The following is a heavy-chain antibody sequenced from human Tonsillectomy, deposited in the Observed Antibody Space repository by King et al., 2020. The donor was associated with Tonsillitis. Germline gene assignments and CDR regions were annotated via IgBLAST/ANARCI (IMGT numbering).Heavy chain of an antibody. J-gene: IGHJ3*02. CDR1: GFTFSSYW. V-gene: IGHV3-74*01. CDR2: IKNDGSST. Sequence: VQLVESGGGLVQPGGSLRLSCAASGFTFSSYWMHWVRQAPGKGLVWVSRIKNDGSSTSYADSVKGRFTVSKDNAKNTLYLQMNSLRAEDTALYYCARGRGGGPDAFDIGGKGTMVTVPS. CDR3: ARGRGGGPDAFDI. D-gene: IGHD3-16*01.